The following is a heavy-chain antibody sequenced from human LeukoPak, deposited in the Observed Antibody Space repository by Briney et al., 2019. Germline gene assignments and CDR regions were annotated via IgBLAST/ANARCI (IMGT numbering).Heavy chain of an antibody. V-gene: IGHV3-23*01. J-gene: IGHJ3*02. CDR2: ISGSGGST. CDR3: AKALIVVITTYDAFDI. Sequence: GGSLRLSCAASGFTFSSYAMSWVRQAPGKGLEWVSAISGSGGSTYYAGSVKGRFTISRDNSKNTLYLQMNSLRAEDTAVYYCAKALIVVITTYDAFDIWGQGTMVTVSS. CDR1: GFTFSSYA. D-gene: IGHD3-22*01.